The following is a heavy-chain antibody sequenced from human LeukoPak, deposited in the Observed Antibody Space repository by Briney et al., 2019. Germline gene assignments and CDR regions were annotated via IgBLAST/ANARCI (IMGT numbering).Heavy chain of an antibody. CDR2: ISYDGSNK. J-gene: IGHJ4*02. D-gene: IGHD4-17*01. CDR3: ARDLGGTTVTTGPDY. CDR1: GFTFSSYG. Sequence: GGSLRLSCAASGFTFSSYGMHWVRQAPGKGLEWVAVISYDGSNKYYTDSVKGRFTISRDNSKNTLYLQMNSLRAEDTAVYYCARDLGGTTVTTGPDYWGQGTLVPVSS. V-gene: IGHV3-30*19.